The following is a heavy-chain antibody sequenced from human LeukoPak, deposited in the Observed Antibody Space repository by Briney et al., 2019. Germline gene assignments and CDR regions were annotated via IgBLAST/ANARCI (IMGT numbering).Heavy chain of an antibody. V-gene: IGHV5-51*01. CDR3: AAGVGMVRGVYGMDV. J-gene: IGHJ6*04. D-gene: IGHD3-10*01. Sequence: GKPLNTSCKSSGSSSTSYWIGWLRQLPGKDLVWLGILYPVDSDTRYSPSFQGQVTISADTSSSTAYLQWSSLKASDTAMYYCAAGVGMVRGVYGMDVWGKGTTVTVSS. CDR2: LYPVDSDT. CDR1: GSSSTSYW.